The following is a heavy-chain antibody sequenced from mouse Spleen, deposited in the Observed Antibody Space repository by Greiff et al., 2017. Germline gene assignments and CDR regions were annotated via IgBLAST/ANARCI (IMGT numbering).Heavy chain of an antibody. Sequence: QVQLQQPGAELVRPGTSVKLSCKASGYTFTSYWLHWVKQRPGQGLEWIGVIDPSDSYTNYNQKFKGKATLTVDTSSSTAYMELSSLTSEDSAVYYCARDSSTYWGQGTTLTVSS. CDR1: GYTFTSYW. V-gene: IGHV1-59*01. J-gene: IGHJ2*01. D-gene: IGHD3-2*01. CDR2: IDPSDSYT. CDR3: ARDSSTY.